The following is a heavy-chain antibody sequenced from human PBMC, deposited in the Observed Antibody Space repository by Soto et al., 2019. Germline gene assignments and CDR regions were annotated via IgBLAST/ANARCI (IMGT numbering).Heavy chain of an antibody. CDR1: GGSISSGDYY. Sequence: PSETLSLTCTVSGGSISSGDYYWSWIRQPPGKGLEWIGYIYYSGSTYYNPSLKSRVTISVDTSKNQFSLKLSSVTAADTAVYYCARVIPLGDYFDYWGQGTLVTVSS. CDR2: IYYSGST. CDR3: ARVIPLGDYFDY. D-gene: IGHD2-21*01. J-gene: IGHJ4*02. V-gene: IGHV4-30-4*01.